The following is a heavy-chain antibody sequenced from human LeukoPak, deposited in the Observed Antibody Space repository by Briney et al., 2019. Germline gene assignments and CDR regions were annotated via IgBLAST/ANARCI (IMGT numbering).Heavy chain of an antibody. D-gene: IGHD3-10*01. J-gene: IGHJ6*03. CDR1: GGSFSGYY. CDR2: INHSGST. Sequence: SETLSPTCAVYGGSFSGYYWSWIRQPPGKGLEWIGEINHSGSTNYNPSLKSRVTISVDTSKNQFSLKLSSVTAADTAVYYCARRYGSRRKQYYYYYYYMDVWGKGTTVTISS. V-gene: IGHV4-34*01. CDR3: ARRYGSRRKQYYYYYYYMDV.